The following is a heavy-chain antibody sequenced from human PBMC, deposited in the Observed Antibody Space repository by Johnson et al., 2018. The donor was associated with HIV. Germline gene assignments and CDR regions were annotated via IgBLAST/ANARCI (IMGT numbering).Heavy chain of an antibody. D-gene: IGHD2-15*01. J-gene: IGHJ3*02. Sequence: QVQLVESGGGVVQPGGSLRLSCAASGFTFTIYALYWVRQAPGKGLEWVTVISYDGSNKYYADSVKGRFIISRDNSKNTLYLQMNSLRAEDTAVDYCAKDRVLTGGFDIWGQGTMVTVSS. CDR2: ISYDGSNK. CDR1: GFTFTIYA. V-gene: IGHV3-30*04. CDR3: AKDRVLTGGFDI.